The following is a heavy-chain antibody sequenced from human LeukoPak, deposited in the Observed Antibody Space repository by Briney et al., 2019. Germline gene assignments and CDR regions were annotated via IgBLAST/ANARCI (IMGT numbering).Heavy chain of an antibody. CDR1: GFTVSSND. J-gene: IGHJ4*02. CDR2: IYSGGRT. D-gene: IGHD2-2*02. Sequence: GGSLRLSCAASGFTVSSNDMSWVRQAPGKGLEWVSVIYSGGRTFYADSVKGRFTISRDNSKNTLYLQMNSLRAEDTAVYYCAKVQGAISSSTSCYNPLYYWGQGTLVTVSS. CDR3: AKVQGAISSSTSCYNPLYY. V-gene: IGHV3-53*01.